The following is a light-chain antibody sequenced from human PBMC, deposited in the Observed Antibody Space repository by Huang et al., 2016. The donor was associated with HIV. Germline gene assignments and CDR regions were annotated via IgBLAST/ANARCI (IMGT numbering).Light chain of an antibody. CDR2: WAS. Sequence: DIVMTQSPDSLAVSLGERATINCKSSQSIFHRSNNKNWLGWYQQRPGQPPNVLIYWASARASGVPDRFSGSESATDFTLTITNVQAEDVALYYCQQYYATPYTFGQGTKLEI. CDR1: QSIFHRSNNKNW. J-gene: IGKJ2*01. V-gene: IGKV4-1*01. CDR3: QQYYATPYT.